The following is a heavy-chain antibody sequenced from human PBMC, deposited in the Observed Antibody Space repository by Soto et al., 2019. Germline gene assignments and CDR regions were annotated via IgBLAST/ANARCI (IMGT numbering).Heavy chain of an antibody. J-gene: IGHJ4*02. CDR2: ISYDGSNK. CDR3: ATGEGVADLPEPLYADY. V-gene: IGHV3-30*03. Sequence: PGGSLRLSCAASGFTFSSYGMHWVRQAPGKGLEWVAVISYDGSNKYYADSVKGRFTISRDNSKNTLYLQMNSLRAEDTAVYYCATGEGVADLPEPLYADYWGQGTLVTVSS. D-gene: IGHD2-15*01. CDR1: GFTFSSYG.